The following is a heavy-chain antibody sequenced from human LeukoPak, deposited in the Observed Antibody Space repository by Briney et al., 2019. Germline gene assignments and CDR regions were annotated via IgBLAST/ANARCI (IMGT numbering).Heavy chain of an antibody. Sequence: PSETLSLTCTVSGGSISSYYWSWIRQPAGKGLEWIGRIYTSGSTNYNPSLKTRVTMSVDTSKNQFSLKLSSVTAADTAVYYCASSYCSGGSCYGLYTTVTTGSFDYWGQGTVVSVSS. J-gene: IGHJ4*02. CDR3: ASSYCSGGSCYGLYTTVTTGSFDY. D-gene: IGHD2-15*01. V-gene: IGHV4-4*07. CDR1: GGSISSYY. CDR2: IYTSGST.